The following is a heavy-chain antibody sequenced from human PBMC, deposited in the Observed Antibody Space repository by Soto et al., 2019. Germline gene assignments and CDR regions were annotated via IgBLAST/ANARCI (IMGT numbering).Heavy chain of an antibody. CDR2: IRFDGSNK. CDR3: ARVGYLLGGLDV. V-gene: IGHV3-33*01. CDR1: GFTFSSYG. J-gene: IGHJ6*02. Sequence: GGSLRLSCAASGFTFSSYGMHWVRQAPGKGLEWVAIIRFDGSNKYYADSVKGRFTISRDNSKNTLFLQMNSLRAEDTAVYFCARVGYLLGGLDVWGQGTTVTVSS. D-gene: IGHD2-15*01.